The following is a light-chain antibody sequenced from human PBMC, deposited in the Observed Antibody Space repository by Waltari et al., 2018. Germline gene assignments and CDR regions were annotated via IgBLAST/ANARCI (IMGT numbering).Light chain of an antibody. J-gene: IGLJ2*01. V-gene: IGLV1-40*01. CDR1: SSNIGAGYD. CDR2: PNT. Sequence: QSVLTQPPSVSGAPGQRVTISCTGNSSNIGAGYDVHWYQQLPGTVPKLLIFPNTHRPSGVPYRFSGSKSGTSASLTITGLQAEDEADYYCQSYDSSLSGFVAFGGGTKLTVL. CDR3: QSYDSSLSGFVA.